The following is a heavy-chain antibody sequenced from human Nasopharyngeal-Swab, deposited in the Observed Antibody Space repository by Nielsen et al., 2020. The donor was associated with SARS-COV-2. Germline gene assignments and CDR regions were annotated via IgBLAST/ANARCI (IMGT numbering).Heavy chain of an antibody. CDR2: INPSGGST. V-gene: IGHV1-46*01. CDR1: GYTFTSYD. Sequence: ASVKVSCKASGYTFTSYDINWVRQAPGQGLEWMGIINPSGGSTSYAQKFQGRVTMTRDTSTSTVYMELSSLRSEDTAVYYCARDRYLIPSAAGKDYWGQGTLVTVSS. J-gene: IGHJ4*02. D-gene: IGHD6-13*01. CDR3: ARDRYLIPSAAGKDY.